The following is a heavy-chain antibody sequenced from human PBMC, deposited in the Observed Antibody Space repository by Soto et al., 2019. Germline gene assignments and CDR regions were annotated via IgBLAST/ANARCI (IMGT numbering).Heavy chain of an antibody. Sequence: HPGGSLRLSCAASRFSFSIYWMSWVRQAPGKGLEWVANINQDASAKYYVDSVKGRFTISRDNAKNSLFLQMSSLRVEDTGLYFCAKDAFSTPSNSWGQGTLVTVSS. J-gene: IGHJ5*02. D-gene: IGHD2-8*01. CDR1: RFSFSIYW. V-gene: IGHV3-7*03. CDR2: INQDASAK. CDR3: AKDAFSTPSNS.